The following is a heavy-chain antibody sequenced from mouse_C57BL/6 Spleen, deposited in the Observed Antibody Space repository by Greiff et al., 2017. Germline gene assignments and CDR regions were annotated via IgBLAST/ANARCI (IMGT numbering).Heavy chain of an antibody. CDR3: ARGTPPVYFDY. V-gene: IGHV1-54*01. J-gene: IGHJ2*01. CDR1: GYAFTNYL. D-gene: IGHD3-3*01. CDR2: INPGSGGT. Sequence: QVQLQQSGAELVRPGTSVKVSCKASGYAFTNYLIEWVKQRPGQGLEWIGVINPGSGGTNYNEKFKGKATLTADKSSSTAYMQLSSLTSEDSAVYFYARGTPPVYFDYWGQGTTLTVSS.